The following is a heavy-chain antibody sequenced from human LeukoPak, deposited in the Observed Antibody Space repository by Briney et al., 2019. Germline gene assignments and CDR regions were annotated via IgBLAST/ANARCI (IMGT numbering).Heavy chain of an antibody. J-gene: IGHJ4*02. D-gene: IGHD2-2*01. CDR3: ARHERDTSWYYFDY. CDR2: IYNAGTT. CDR1: GVSIGSYY. V-gene: IGHV4-59*08. Sequence: SETLSLTCTVSGVSIGSYYWSLIRQPPGKGLEWLGYIYNAGTTNYSPSLQSRLNITVDTSKNQFSLKLSSVTAADTAVYYCARHERDTSWYYFDYWGQGTLVTVSS.